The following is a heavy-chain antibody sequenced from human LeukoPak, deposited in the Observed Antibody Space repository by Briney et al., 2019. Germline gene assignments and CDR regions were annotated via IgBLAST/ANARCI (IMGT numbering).Heavy chain of an antibody. V-gene: IGHV3-21*01. CDR3: ARDVGPLIALAGSDY. D-gene: IGHD6-19*01. J-gene: IGHJ4*02. CDR1: GFIFSDYA. Sequence: GGSLRLSCAASGFIFSDYAMNRVRQAPGKGLEWVSSIDISSRYIYYADSVRGRFTISRDNAKNSLYLQMNSLRAEDTAVYYCARDVGPLIALAGSDYWGQGTLVTVSS. CDR2: IDISSRYI.